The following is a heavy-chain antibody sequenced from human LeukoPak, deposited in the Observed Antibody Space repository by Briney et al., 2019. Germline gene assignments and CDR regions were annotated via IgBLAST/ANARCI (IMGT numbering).Heavy chain of an antibody. CDR2: INHSGST. Sequence: SETLSLTCAVYGGSFSGYYWSWVRQPPGKGLEWIGEINHSGSTNYNPSLKSRVTISVDTSKNQFSLKLSSVTAADTAVYYCARGWVPGQSFNYWGQGTLVTVSS. V-gene: IGHV4-34*01. CDR1: GGSFSGYY. CDR3: ARGWVPGQSFNY. D-gene: IGHD3-10*01. J-gene: IGHJ4*02.